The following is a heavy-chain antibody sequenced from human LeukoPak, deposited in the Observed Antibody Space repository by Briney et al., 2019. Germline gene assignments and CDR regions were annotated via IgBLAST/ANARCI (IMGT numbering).Heavy chain of an antibody. CDR2: INHSGST. CDR3: ARPSGYCSSTSCPKGWFDP. CDR1: GGSFSGYY. Sequence: PSETLSLTCAVYGGSFSGYYWSWTRQPPGKGLEWIGEINHSGSTNYNPSLKSRVTISVDTSKNQFSLKLSSVTAADTAVYYCARPSGYCSSTSCPKGWFDPWGQGTLVTVSS. J-gene: IGHJ5*02. V-gene: IGHV4-34*01. D-gene: IGHD2-2*03.